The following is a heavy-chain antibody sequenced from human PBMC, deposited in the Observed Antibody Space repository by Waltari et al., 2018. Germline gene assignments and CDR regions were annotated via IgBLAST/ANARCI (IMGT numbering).Heavy chain of an antibody. Sequence: EVQLVQSGAEVKKPGATVKISCKASGYTFTDYYMHWVQQAPGKGLEWMGRVDPEDGETIYAEKFQGRVTITADTSTDTAYMELSSLRSEDTAVYYCATSRLRFLEWLLPVWDYWGQGTLVTVSS. CDR1: GYTFTDYY. CDR2: VDPEDGET. CDR3: ATSRLRFLEWLLPVWDY. V-gene: IGHV1-69-2*01. D-gene: IGHD3-3*01. J-gene: IGHJ4*02.